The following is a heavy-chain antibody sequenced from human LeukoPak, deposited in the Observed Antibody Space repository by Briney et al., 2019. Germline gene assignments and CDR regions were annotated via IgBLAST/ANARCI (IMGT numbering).Heavy chain of an antibody. CDR3: PTYTSGSSYY. CDR1: GFPFSGYV. V-gene: IGHV3-15*01. D-gene: IGHD1-26*01. Sequence: GGSLRLSCAASGFPFSGYVMHWVRQAPGKPLQWVGRIKSKTDGGTIAYAAPVKGRFSISRDDSKDTLFLQMNRLQTEDTAIYYCPTYTSGSSYYWGQGTLVTVSS. CDR2: IKSKTDGGTI. J-gene: IGHJ4*02.